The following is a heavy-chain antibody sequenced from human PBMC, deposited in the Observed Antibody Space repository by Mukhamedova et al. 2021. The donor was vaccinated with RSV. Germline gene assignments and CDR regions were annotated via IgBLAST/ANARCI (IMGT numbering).Heavy chain of an antibody. Sequence: GRFTISRDNAKNSLYLQMNSPRADDTAVYYCATGGPTSYYFDYWGQGTLVTVSS. CDR3: ATGGPTSYYFDY. D-gene: IGHD3-10*01. J-gene: IGHJ4*02. V-gene: IGHV3-48*03.